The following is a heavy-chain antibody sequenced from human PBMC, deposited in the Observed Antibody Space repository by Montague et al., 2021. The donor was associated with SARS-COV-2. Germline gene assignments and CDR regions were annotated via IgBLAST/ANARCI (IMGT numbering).Heavy chain of an antibody. V-gene: IGHV4-59*11. CDR1: GGSISGHY. CDR3: AREYRVELRQTYWYFGL. Sequence: SETLSFTCTVSGGSISGHYWSWIRQPPGKGLEWIGNFDHSGDTKYNPSLKSRVTISADTSRNQFSLRLSSVTAADTAVYYCAREYRVELRQTYWYFGLWGRGTLVTVSS. CDR2: FDHSGDT. D-gene: IGHD1-26*01. J-gene: IGHJ2*01.